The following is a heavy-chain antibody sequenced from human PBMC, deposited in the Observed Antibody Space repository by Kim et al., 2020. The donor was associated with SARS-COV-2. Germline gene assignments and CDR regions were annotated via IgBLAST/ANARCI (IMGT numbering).Heavy chain of an antibody. CDR2: VSYDGNNK. V-gene: IGHV3-30-3*01. CDR1: GFTFSSYA. Sequence: GGSLRLSCAASGFTFSSYAMHWVRQAPGKGLEWVAVVSYDGNNKYYADSVKGRFTISRDNSKNTLYLQMNSLRAEDTAVYYCARVLTGSLIDYWGQGTLVTVSS. CDR3: ARVLTGSLIDY. D-gene: IGHD3-16*01. J-gene: IGHJ4*02.